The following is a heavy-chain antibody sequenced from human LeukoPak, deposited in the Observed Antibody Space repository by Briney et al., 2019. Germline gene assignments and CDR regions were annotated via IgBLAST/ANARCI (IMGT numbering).Heavy chain of an antibody. CDR3: ARDGLRGNNWFDP. Sequence: GRSLRLSCAASGFTFSSYAMHWVRQAPGKGLEWVAVISYDGSNKYYADSVKGRFTISRDNSKNTLYLQMNSLRAEDTAVYYCARDGLRGNNWFDPWGQGTLVTVSS. D-gene: IGHD5-24*01. CDR2: ISYDGSNK. J-gene: IGHJ5*02. CDR1: GFTFSSYA. V-gene: IGHV3-30-3*01.